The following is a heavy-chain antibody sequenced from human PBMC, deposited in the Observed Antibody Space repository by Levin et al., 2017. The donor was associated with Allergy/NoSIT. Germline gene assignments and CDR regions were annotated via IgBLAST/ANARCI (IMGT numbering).Heavy chain of an antibody. CDR2: VYYTGNT. CDR1: GDSISTYY. Sequence: PSETLSLTCTVSGDSISTYYWTWIRQSPGKGLEWIGYVYYTGNTNYNPSLKSRVTISVDTSKNQFSLKLSSVTAADTAVYYCARRIAVTGIYGFDSWGQGTLVTVSS. D-gene: IGHD6-19*01. CDR3: ARRIAVTGIYGFDS. J-gene: IGHJ4*02. V-gene: IGHV4-59*01.